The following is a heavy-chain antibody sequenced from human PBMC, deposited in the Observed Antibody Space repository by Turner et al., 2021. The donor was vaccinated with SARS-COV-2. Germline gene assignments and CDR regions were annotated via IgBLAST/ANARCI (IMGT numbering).Heavy chain of an antibody. Sequence: EVRLVESGGGSVQPGGSLGLSCAASGFTFSSYWMHWARQVPGTGMEWVSRSHNDGSRTSLADSLNARLTISRDNAKNTLTLKMYSLRAEHKAVYYCVRGFRNDYGPDHWGQGTLVTVSS. CDR1: GFTFSSYW. CDR3: VRGFRNDYGPDH. D-gene: IGHD3-10*01. V-gene: IGHV3-74*01. J-gene: IGHJ5*02. CDR2: SHNDGSRT.